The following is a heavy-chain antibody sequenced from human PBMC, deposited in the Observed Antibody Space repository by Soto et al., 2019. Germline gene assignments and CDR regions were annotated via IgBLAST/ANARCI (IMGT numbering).Heavy chain of an antibody. Sequence: SETLSLTCAVSGGSISSSNWWSFVRQPPGKGLEWIGEIYHSGSTNYNPSLKSRVTISVDKSKNQFSLKLSSVTAADTAVYYCARGAHRRIAAAGTSGYYGMDVWGQGTTVTVSS. D-gene: IGHD6-13*01. J-gene: IGHJ6*02. CDR3: ARGAHRRIAAAGTSGYYGMDV. V-gene: IGHV4-4*02. CDR2: IYHSGST. CDR1: GGSISSSNW.